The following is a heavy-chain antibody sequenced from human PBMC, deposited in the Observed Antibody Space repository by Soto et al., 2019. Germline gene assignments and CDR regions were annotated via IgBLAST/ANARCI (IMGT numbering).Heavy chain of an antibody. CDR1: GYSFTSYG. D-gene: IGHD1-26*01. J-gene: IGHJ3*02. CDR2: IDTQNGNT. V-gene: IGHV1-18*01. CDR3: ARYWPEALGGFAI. Sequence: VQLEQSGAELKKPGASVRVSCQASGYSFTSYGITWGRQAPGQGLEWMAWIDTQNGNTNHAYKLQGRFSMTTDTSTTSAYMELTGLRSDDTAMYDCARYWPEALGGFAIWGQGTMVTVSS.